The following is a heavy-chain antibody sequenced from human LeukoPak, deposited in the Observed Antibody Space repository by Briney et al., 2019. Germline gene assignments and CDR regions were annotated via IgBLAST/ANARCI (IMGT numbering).Heavy chain of an antibody. CDR1: GGSISSYY. J-gene: IGHJ3*02. CDR2: IYDSGRT. CDR3: ARDFGDIVAAFDI. D-gene: IGHD5-12*01. V-gene: IGHV4-59*01. Sequence: PSETLSLTCTVSGGSISSYYWSWIRQPAGRGLEWIGYIYDSGRTNYNPSLKSRVTISVDTSKNQFSLKLSSVTAADTAVYYCARDFGDIVAAFDIWGQGTVVTVSA.